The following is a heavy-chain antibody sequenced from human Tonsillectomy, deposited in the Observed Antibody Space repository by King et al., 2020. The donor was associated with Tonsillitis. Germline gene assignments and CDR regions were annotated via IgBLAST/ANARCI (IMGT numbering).Heavy chain of an antibody. J-gene: IGHJ6*03. Sequence: VQLVESGAEVKKPGESLKISCQGSGYNFASTWISWVRQMPGQGLEWMGIIYPGDSDTRYSPSFQGRVTISADTSISTAYLQWSSLKASDTAMYYCARQGASVTRFYYYDHMDVWGNGTTVTVSS. CDR2: IYPGDSDT. V-gene: IGHV5-51*01. CDR1: GYNFASTW. CDR3: ARQGASVTRFYYYDHMDV. D-gene: IGHD2-21*02.